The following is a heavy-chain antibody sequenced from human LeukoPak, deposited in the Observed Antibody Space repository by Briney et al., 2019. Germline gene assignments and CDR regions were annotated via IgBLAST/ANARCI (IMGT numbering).Heavy chain of an antibody. CDR3: ARDSGKXYLAREYYFDY. D-gene: IGHD6-25*01. J-gene: IGHJ4*02. V-gene: IGHV4-4*07. Sequence: PSETLSLTCTVSGGSISSYYWSWIRQPARKGLEWIGRIYTSGSTNYNPSLKSRVTMSVDTSKNQFSLKLSSVTAADTAVYYCARDSGKXYLAREYYFDYWGQGTLVTXS. CDR2: IYTSGST. CDR1: GGSISSYY.